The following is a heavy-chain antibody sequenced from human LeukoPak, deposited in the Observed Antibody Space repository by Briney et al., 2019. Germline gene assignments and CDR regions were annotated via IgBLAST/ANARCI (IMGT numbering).Heavy chain of an antibody. J-gene: IGHJ6*03. D-gene: IGHD2-15*01. Sequence: PGRSLRLSCAASGFTFSTYAMHWVRQAPGKGLEWVAVISYDGSNKYYADSVKGRFTISRDNSKNTLYLQMNSLRAEDTAVYYCAKGVGRYYMDVWGKGTTVTISS. V-gene: IGHV3-30*04. CDR3: AKGVGRYYMDV. CDR2: ISYDGSNK. CDR1: GFTFSTYA.